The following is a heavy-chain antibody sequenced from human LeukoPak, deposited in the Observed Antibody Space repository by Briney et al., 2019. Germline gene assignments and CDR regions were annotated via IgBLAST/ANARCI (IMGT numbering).Heavy chain of an antibody. Sequence: GGSLRLSCAASGFTFSSYVMSWVRQAPGKGLEWVAVISYDGSNKYYADSVKGRFTISRDNSKSTLYLHMDSLRAEDTALYYCAKDLRCTDGSCKYFESWGQGTLVTVSS. CDR2: ISYDGSNK. V-gene: IGHV3-30*18. CDR1: GFTFSSYV. D-gene: IGHD2-15*01. J-gene: IGHJ4*02. CDR3: AKDLRCTDGSCKYFES.